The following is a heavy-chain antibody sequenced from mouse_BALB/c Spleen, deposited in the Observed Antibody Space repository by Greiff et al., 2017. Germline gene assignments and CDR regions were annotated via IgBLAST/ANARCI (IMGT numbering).Heavy chain of an antibody. Sequence: VQLQQPGSVLVRPGASVKLSCKASGYTFTSFWMHWANQRPGQGLEWIGEIYPNSGNTNYNEKFKGKATLTVDTSSSTAYVDLSSLTSEDSAVYYCERNSHYYGGSWGFAYWGQGTLVTVSA. D-gene: IGHD1-1*01. CDR2: IYPNSGNT. J-gene: IGHJ3*01. CDR3: ERNSHYYGGSWGFAY. CDR1: GYTFTSFW. V-gene: IGHV1S130*01.